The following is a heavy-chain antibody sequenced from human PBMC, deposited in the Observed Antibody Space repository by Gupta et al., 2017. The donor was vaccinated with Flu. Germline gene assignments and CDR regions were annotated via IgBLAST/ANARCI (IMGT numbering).Heavy chain of an antibody. D-gene: IGHD2-2*01. J-gene: IGHJ5*02. Sequence: QVQLVQSGAEVKKPGASVKVSCKASGYTFTSYAMHWVRPAPRQRLEWMGWINAGNGNTKYSQKFQGRVTITRDTSASTAYMELSSLRSEDTAVYYCARGADIVVVPAAVNNWFDPWGQGTLVTVSS. CDR3: ARGADIVVVPAAVNNWFDP. CDR1: GYTFTSYA. V-gene: IGHV1-3*01. CDR2: INAGNGNT.